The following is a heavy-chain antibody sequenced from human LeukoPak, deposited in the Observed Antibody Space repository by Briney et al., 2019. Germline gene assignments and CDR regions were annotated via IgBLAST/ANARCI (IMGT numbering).Heavy chain of an antibody. Sequence: GGSLRLSCAVSGFSFSAYWMTWVRQAPGEGLEWLASVKEDGSEKYQVDSVKGRFTISRDNSKNMLYLQMNSLRAEDTAIYYCARGAAATLNWGQGTLVTVSS. D-gene: IGHD2-15*01. CDR1: GFSFSAYW. J-gene: IGHJ4*02. CDR2: VKEDGSEK. V-gene: IGHV3-7*02. CDR3: ARGAAATLN.